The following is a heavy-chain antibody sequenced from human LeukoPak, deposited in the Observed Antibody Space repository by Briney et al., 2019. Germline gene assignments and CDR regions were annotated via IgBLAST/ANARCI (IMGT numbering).Heavy chain of an antibody. Sequence: GESLKIPCKGSGYSFTSYWIGWVRQMPGKGLEWMGIIYPGDSETRYGPSSQGQVTISADKSISTAYLQWSGLKASDTAMYYCARLLYGVYSHYFDYWGQGTLVTVSS. CDR3: ARLLYGVYSHYFDY. J-gene: IGHJ4*02. V-gene: IGHV5-51*01. CDR1: GYSFTSYW. CDR2: IYPGDSET. D-gene: IGHD4-17*01.